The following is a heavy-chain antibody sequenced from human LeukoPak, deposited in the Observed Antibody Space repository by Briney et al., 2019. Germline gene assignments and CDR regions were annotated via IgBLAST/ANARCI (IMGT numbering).Heavy chain of an antibody. V-gene: IGHV4-59*01. CDR2: MSHSQST. CDR1: GGYLSSYY. J-gene: IGHJ4*02. CDR3: ARGRTSFDY. Sequence: SETLSLTPTVSGGYLSSYYCSWIRPPPAKGRDWIGFMSHSQSTNYSPSLHSRVTISLDTSKNQFSLKLTSVTAADTAVYYCARGRTSFDYWGQGTLVTVSS. D-gene: IGHD4/OR15-4a*01.